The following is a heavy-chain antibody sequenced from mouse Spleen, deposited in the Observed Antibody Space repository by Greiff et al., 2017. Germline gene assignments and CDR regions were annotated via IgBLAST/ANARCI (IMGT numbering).Heavy chain of an antibody. Sequence: DVKLVESGPELVKPGASVKISCKASGYTFTDYNIHWVKQSHGKTLEWIGYIFPYNGGTGYSQKFKNKATLTVDNSSNTAYMELRSLTSEDSAVYYCAREDPLWDYWGQGTALTVSS. CDR3: AREDPLWDY. V-gene: IGHV1S29*02. D-gene: IGHD6-1*01. CDR1: GYTFTDYN. CDR2: IFPYNGGT. J-gene: IGHJ2*01.